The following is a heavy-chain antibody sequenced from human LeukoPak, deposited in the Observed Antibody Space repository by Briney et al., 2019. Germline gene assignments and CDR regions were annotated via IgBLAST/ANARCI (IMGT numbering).Heavy chain of an antibody. Sequence: ASVKVSCKASGYTFTGHYMHWVRQAPGQGLEWMGWINPNSGDTNYAQRFQGRVIMTRDTSISTAYMELSRLRSDDTAVYYCASYYDSSGYQHYFDYWGQGTLVTVSS. CDR3: ASYYDSSGYQHYFDY. J-gene: IGHJ4*02. CDR2: INPNSGDT. D-gene: IGHD3-22*01. V-gene: IGHV1-2*02. CDR1: GYTFTGHY.